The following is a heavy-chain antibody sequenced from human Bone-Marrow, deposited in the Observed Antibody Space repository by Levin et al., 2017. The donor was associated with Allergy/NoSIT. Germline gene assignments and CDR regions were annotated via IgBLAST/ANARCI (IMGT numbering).Heavy chain of an antibody. Sequence: GESLKISCATSGFTFSNYAMTWVRQAPGKGLEWVSVIDPTGTWTSYADSVKGRFTISRDDSKNTLYLQMNSLRTEDTAVYYCAKRVTTVTTWAFDYWGQGTLVTVSS. CDR3: AKRVTTVTTWAFDY. D-gene: IGHD4-17*01. CDR2: IDPTGTWT. J-gene: IGHJ4*02. CDR1: GFTFSNYA. V-gene: IGHV3-23*05.